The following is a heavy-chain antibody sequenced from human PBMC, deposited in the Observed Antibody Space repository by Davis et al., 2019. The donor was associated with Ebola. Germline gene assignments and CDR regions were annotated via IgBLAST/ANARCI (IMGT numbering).Heavy chain of an antibody. CDR3: ASGRAAAAPWYFGY. CDR2: IIPIFGTA. D-gene: IGHD6-13*01. J-gene: IGHJ4*02. V-gene: IGHV1-69*13. Sequence: SVKVSCKASGGTFSSYAISWVRQAPGQGLEWMGGIIPIFGTANYAQKFQGRVTITADESTSTAYMELSSLRSEDTAVYYCASGRAAAAPWYFGYWGQGTLVTVSS. CDR1: GGTFSSYA.